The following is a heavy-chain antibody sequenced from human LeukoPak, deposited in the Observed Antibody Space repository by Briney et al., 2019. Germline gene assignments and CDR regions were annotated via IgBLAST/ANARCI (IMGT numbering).Heavy chain of an antibody. D-gene: IGHD3-22*01. CDR2: ISSGSSFI. CDR1: GFTFSTYS. Sequence: GGSLRLSCAASGFTFSTYSMNWVRQAPGKGLEWVSSISSGSSFIYYADSVKGRFTISRDNAKNSLFLQMNSLRAEDTAVYYCARESSGYFYWGQGTLVTVSS. V-gene: IGHV3-21*01. CDR3: ARESSGYFY. J-gene: IGHJ4*02.